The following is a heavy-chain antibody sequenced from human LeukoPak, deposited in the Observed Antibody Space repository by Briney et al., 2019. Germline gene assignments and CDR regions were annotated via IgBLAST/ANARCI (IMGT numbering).Heavy chain of an antibody. V-gene: IGHV3-9*01. Sequence: QPGRSLRLSCAASGFSFDDYGMHWVRQVPAKGLEWVSGITWNSNRECYTDSVKGRFTISRDNSKNSLYLQMNSLRVEDTALYYCAKDGGGVTMPLDYWRQGTLVSVS. CDR3: AKDGGGVTMPLDY. J-gene: IGHJ4*02. CDR1: GFSFDDYG. CDR2: ITWNSNRE. D-gene: IGHD4-17*01.